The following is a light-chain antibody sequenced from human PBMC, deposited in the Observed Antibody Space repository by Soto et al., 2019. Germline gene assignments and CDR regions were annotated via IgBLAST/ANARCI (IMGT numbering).Light chain of an antibody. Sequence: QSVLAQPASVSGSPGQSITISCTGTSSDVGGYNYVSWYQQHPGKAPKLMIYDVSNRPLGVSNRFSGSKSGNTASLTISGLQAEDEADYYRSSYTTSSTVLFGGGTKLTVL. V-gene: IGLV2-14*01. CDR1: SSDVGGYNY. J-gene: IGLJ2*01. CDR2: DVS. CDR3: SSYTTSSTVL.